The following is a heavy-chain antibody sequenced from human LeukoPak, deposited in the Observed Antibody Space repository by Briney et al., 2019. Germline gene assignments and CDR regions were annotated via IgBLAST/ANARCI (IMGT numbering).Heavy chain of an antibody. CDR3: ARVRFGAAMASRFDP. CDR2: INPNSGGT. D-gene: IGHD5-18*01. J-gene: IGHJ5*02. V-gene: IGHV1-2*02. Sequence: ASVKVSCKASGYTFTGYYMHWVRQAPGQGLEWMGWINPNSGGTNYAQKFQGRVTMTRDTSISTAYMELSRLRSDDTAVYYCARVRFGAAMASRFDPWGQGTLVTVSS. CDR1: GYTFTGYY.